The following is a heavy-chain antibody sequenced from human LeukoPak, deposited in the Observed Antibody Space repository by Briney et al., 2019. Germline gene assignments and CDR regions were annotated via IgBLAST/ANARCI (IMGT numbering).Heavy chain of an antibody. D-gene: IGHD6-13*01. CDR3: ARGRIAAAALDY. CDR2: ISYDGSNK. Sequence: GGSLRLSCAASGFTFSSYAMHWVRQAPGKGLEGVAVISYDGSNKYYADSVKGRFTISRDNSKNTLYLQMNSLRAEDTAVYYCARGRIAAAALDYWGQGTLVTVSS. J-gene: IGHJ4*02. V-gene: IGHV3-30-3*01. CDR1: GFTFSSYA.